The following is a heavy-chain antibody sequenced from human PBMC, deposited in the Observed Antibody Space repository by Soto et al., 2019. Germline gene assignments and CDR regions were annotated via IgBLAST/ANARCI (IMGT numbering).Heavy chain of an antibody. J-gene: IGHJ5*02. CDR3: ARGRFGDVVAYINGNYFDP. CDR1: GYTFTSHG. D-gene: IGHD1-7*01. Sequence: GASVKVSCKASGYTFTSHGINWVRQAPGQGLEWMGWVNPDGDFTNYAQTFQGRVTMTTNTSIGTAYMELSSLRSEDTAIYYCARGRFGDVVAYINGNYFDPWGQGTLVTVSS. V-gene: IGHV1-8*01. CDR2: VNPDGDFT.